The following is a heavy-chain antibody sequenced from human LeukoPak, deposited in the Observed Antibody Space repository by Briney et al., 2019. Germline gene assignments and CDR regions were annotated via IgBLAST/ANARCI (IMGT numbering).Heavy chain of an antibody. V-gene: IGHV3-23*01. D-gene: IGHD6-13*01. J-gene: IGHJ4*02. CDR3: AKRRTFSSTDIAAAAPFDY. CDR1: GFTFSSYA. Sequence: AGGSLRLSCAASGFTFSSYAMSWVRQAPGKGLEWVSAISGSGGSTYYADSVKGRFTISRDKSKNTLYLQMNSLRAEDTAVYYCAKRRTFSSTDIAAAAPFDYWGQGTLVTVSS. CDR2: ISGSGGST.